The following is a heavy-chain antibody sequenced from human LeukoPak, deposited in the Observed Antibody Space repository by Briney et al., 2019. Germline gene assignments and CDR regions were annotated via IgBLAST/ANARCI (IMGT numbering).Heavy chain of an antibody. CDR2: IYPGDSDT. J-gene: IGHJ4*02. CDR1: GYNFTSYW. V-gene: IGHV5-51*01. CDR3: ARIIRDVYNYGY. D-gene: IGHD5-24*01. Sequence: GGSLQISCKGSGYNFTSYWIGWVRQLPGKGLEWMGIIYPGDSDTRYSPSFQGQVTISADNSITTAYLQWSSLKASDTAMYYCARIIRDVYNYGYWGQGTRVTVSS.